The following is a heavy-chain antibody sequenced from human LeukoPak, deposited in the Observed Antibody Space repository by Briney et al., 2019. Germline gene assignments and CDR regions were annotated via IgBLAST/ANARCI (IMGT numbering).Heavy chain of an antibody. D-gene: IGHD3-10*01. CDR3: AREMPYYHGSGSYVHWFDP. CDR1: GGSISSYY. J-gene: IGHJ5*02. V-gene: IGHV4-4*07. CDR2: IYTSGST. Sequence: SETLSLTCTVSGGSISSYYWSWIRQPAGKGLEWIGRIYTSGSTNYNPSLKSRVTISVDKSKNQFSLKLSSVTAADTAVYYCAREMPYYHGSGSYVHWFDPWGQGTLVTVSS.